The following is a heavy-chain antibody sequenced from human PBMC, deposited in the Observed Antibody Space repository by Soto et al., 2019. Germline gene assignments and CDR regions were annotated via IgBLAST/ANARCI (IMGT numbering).Heavy chain of an antibody. CDR3: ARIRQYCSGGSCENSYYYYGMDV. CDR1: GFTFSSYS. J-gene: IGHJ6*02. D-gene: IGHD2-15*01. Sequence: PGGSLRLSCAASGFTFSSYSMNWVRQAPGKGLEWVSSISSSSSYIYYADSVKGRFTISRDNAKNSLYLQMNSLRAEDTAVYYSARIRQYCSGGSCENSYYYYGMDVWGQGTTVTVSS. CDR2: ISSSSSYI. V-gene: IGHV3-21*01.